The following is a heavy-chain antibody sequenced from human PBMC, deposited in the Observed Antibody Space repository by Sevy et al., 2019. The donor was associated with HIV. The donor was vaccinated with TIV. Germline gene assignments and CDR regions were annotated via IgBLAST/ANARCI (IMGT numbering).Heavy chain of an antibody. Sequence: SGPTLVKPTQTLTLTCTFSGFSLSTSGVGVGWIRQPPGKALEWLALINWDDDKRYSPSLKSRLTITKDTSKNQVVLTMTNMDPVDTATYYCAHSVGGGDCYQTPCYYFDYWGQGTLVTVSS. CDR2: INWDDDK. V-gene: IGHV2-5*02. D-gene: IGHD2-21*01. CDR1: GFSLSTSGVG. CDR3: AHSVGGGDCYQTPCYYFDY. J-gene: IGHJ4*02.